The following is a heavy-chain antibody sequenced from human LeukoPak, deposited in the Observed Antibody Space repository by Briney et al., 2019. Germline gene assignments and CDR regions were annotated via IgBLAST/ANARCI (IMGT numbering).Heavy chain of an antibody. Sequence: PGGSLRLSCAASGFTFSSYAMSWVRQAPGKGLEWVSGISGSGGSTYYADSVKGRFTISRDNSKNTLYLQMNSLRAEDTAVYYCARDGGRTFDYWGQGTLVTVSS. V-gene: IGHV3-23*01. CDR3: ARDGGRTFDY. CDR1: GFTFSSYA. J-gene: IGHJ4*02. D-gene: IGHD3-16*01. CDR2: ISGSGGST.